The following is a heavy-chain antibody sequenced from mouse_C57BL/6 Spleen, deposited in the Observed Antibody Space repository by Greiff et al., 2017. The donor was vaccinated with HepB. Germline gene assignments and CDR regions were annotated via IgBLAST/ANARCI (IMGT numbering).Heavy chain of an antibody. CDR1: GYTFTDYY. Sequence: EVKLQESGPVLVKPGASVKMSCKASGYTFTDYYMNWVKQSHGKSLEWIGVINPYNGGTSYNQKFKGKATLTVDKSSSTAYMELNSLTSEDSAVYYCARLIITTVVAFDYWGQGTTLTVSS. V-gene: IGHV1-19*01. D-gene: IGHD1-1*01. CDR3: ARLIITTVVAFDY. J-gene: IGHJ2*01. CDR2: INPYNGGT.